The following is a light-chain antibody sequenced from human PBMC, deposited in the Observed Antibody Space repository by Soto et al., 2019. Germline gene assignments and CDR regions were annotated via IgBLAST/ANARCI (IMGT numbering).Light chain of an antibody. CDR3: SSYAGSNNLV. CDR2: EVS. J-gene: IGLJ2*01. V-gene: IGLV2-8*01. CDR1: SSDLGDYNY. Sequence: QSALTQPPSASGSPGQSVTISCTGTSSDLGDYNYVSWYQHHPGKAPKLILYEVSKRPSGVPDRFSGSKSGDTAPLTVSGLQPEDEADYYCSSYAGSNNLVFGGGTKLTVL.